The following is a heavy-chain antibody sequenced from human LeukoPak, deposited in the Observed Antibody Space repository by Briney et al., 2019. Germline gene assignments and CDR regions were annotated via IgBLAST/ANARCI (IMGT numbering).Heavy chain of an antibody. CDR3: ARDLSRDGYNYGETFFDY. D-gene: IGHD5-24*01. CDR2: INPSGGST. V-gene: IGHV1-46*01. Sequence: ASVKVSCKASGYTFSSYHLHWVRQAPGQGLEWMGIINPSGGSTSYAQKFQGRVTMTRDTSTSTVYMELSSLRSEDTAVYYCARDLSRDGYNYGETFFDYWGQGTLVTVSS. J-gene: IGHJ4*02. CDR1: GYTFSSYH.